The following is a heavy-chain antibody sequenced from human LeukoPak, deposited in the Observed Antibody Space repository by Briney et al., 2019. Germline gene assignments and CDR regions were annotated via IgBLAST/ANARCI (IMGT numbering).Heavy chain of an antibody. CDR2: ISINGGST. CDR1: GFTFSSYA. V-gene: IGHV3-64D*06. J-gene: IGHJ4*02. Sequence: PGGSLRLSCSDSGFTFSSYAMYWVRQAPGKGLEYVSAISINGGSTYYADSVKGRFTISRDNSKNTLYLQMSSLRPEDTAVFYCVKLFTYYYGSGSFPDYWGQGTLVTVSS. CDR3: VKLFTYYYGSGSFPDY. D-gene: IGHD3-10*01.